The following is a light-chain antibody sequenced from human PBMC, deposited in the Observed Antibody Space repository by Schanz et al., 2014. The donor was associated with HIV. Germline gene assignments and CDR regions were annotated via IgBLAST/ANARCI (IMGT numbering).Light chain of an antibody. CDR3: QQRLT. CDR2: GAS. Sequence: DIVMTQSPAALSVSPGERATLSCRASQTVSNNLAWYQQKPGQAPRLLIYGASTRVTGIPARFSGSGSGTDFTLTISSLEPEDFAVYYCQQRLTFGGGTKVEIK. CDR1: QTVSNN. V-gene: IGKV3-15*01. J-gene: IGKJ4*01.